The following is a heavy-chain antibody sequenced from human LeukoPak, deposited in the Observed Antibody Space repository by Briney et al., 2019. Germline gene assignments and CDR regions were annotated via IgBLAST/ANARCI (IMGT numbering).Heavy chain of an antibody. D-gene: IGHD3-10*01. J-gene: IGHJ5*02. CDR1: GYTFTGYY. CDR2: INPNSGGT. V-gene: IGHV1-2*02. Sequence: GASVKVSCKASGYTFTGYYMHWVRQAPGQGLEWMGWINPNSGGTNYAQKFQGRVTMTRDTSISTAYMELSRLRSDDTAVYYCARDYGSGSYTAPNWFDPWGQGTLVTVSS. CDR3: ARDYGSGSYTAPNWFDP.